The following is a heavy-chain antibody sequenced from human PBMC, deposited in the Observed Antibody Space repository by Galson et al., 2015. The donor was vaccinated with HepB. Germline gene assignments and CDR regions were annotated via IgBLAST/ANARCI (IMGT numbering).Heavy chain of an antibody. J-gene: IGHJ4*02. D-gene: IGHD2-21*02. V-gene: IGHV3-20*04. CDR1: GFSFDDYG. CDR3: ARDREYCGGDCYSGVPRGEDLDY. Sequence: SLRLSCAASGFSFDDYGVSWVRQAPGKGLEWVSGINWNGGSTGYADSVKGRFTISRDNAKNSLYLQMNSLRAEDTALYYCARDREYCGGDCYSGVPRGEDLDYWGQGTLVTVSS. CDR2: INWNGGST.